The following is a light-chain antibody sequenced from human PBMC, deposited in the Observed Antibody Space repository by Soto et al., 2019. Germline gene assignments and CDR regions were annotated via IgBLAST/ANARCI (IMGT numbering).Light chain of an antibody. Sequence: EIVMTQSPATLSVSAEDVDTGSCRTSQSVSSRLAWYQQKPGQAPRLLIYDASSRASGIPSRFSGSGSGTAVTLTISSLQHADCAVYSCQQYHNWPPWTFGQGTKVDIK. CDR2: DAS. CDR1: QSVSSR. J-gene: IGKJ1*01. CDR3: QQYHNWPPWT. V-gene: IGKV3-15*01.